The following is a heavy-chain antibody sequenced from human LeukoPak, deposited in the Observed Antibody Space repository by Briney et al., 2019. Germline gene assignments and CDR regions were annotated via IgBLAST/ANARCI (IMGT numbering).Heavy chain of an antibody. Sequence: ASVKVSCKASGYTFTRYYMHWVRQAPGHGLVWMGIINPSGCIQRSAQKFQGRVTMTRDTSTSTVYMELSRLRSEDTGVYYCATEPTYRYGRDVWGQGTTVTVSS. J-gene: IGHJ6*02. D-gene: IGHD3-16*02. V-gene: IGHV1-46*01. CDR1: GYTFTRYY. CDR2: INPSGCIQ. CDR3: ATEPTYRYGRDV.